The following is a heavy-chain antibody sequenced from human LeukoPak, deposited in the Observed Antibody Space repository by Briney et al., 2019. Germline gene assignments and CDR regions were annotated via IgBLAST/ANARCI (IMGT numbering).Heavy chain of an antibody. J-gene: IGHJ2*01. Sequence: SSETLSLTCAVYGGSFSGYSWTWIRQPPGKGLECIGEINHSGGTNFDPSLKSRVTISIDTSKNQFSLRLSPVTAADTAVYYCARDGGKIAVAGSYWYFDLWGRGTLVTVSS. D-gene: IGHD6-19*01. CDR2: INHSGGT. V-gene: IGHV4-34*01. CDR1: GGSFSGYS. CDR3: ARDGGKIAVAGSYWYFDL.